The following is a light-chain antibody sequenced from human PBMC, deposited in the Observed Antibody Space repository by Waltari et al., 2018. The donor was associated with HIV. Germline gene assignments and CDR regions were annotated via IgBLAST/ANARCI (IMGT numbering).Light chain of an antibody. Sequence: DIQMTQSPSSVSASVGDRVTITCRASQDIDSYLAWYQQKPGKAPRLLIYLASSLQSGVPSRFSGSGSGTDFILTISSLQPEDFATYYCQQADSVPWTFGQGTKVEIK. V-gene: IGKV1-12*01. CDR3: QQADSVPWT. CDR1: QDIDSY. J-gene: IGKJ1*01. CDR2: LAS.